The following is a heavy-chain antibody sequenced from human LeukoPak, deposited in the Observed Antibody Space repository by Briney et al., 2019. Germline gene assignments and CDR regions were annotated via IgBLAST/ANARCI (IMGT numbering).Heavy chain of an antibody. CDR2: ISSSGSYI. V-gene: IGHV3-21*01. CDR1: GFTFSSYS. D-gene: IGHD6-19*01. CDR3: ARDIAVAGIGVDY. Sequence: GGSLRLSCAASGFTFSSYSMNWVRQAPGKGLEWVSSISSSGSYIYYADSVKGRFTISRDNAKNSLYLQMNSLRAEDTAVYYCARDIAVAGIGVDYWGQGTLVTVSS. J-gene: IGHJ4*02.